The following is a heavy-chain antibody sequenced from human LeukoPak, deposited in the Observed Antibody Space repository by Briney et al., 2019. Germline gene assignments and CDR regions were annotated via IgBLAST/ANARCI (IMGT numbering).Heavy chain of an antibody. Sequence: SETLSLTCSASGASTSDKYWSWIRQSPGRTVEWIGLIYNGRNTKYNPSLTSRVTISVDTSKNQFSLSLTSVTAADTAMYYCAQTTGWPGFDFWGPGALVTVSS. J-gene: IGHJ4*02. CDR3: AQTTGWPGFDF. D-gene: IGHD6-19*01. CDR2: IYNGRNT. CDR1: GASTSDKY. V-gene: IGHV4-59*08.